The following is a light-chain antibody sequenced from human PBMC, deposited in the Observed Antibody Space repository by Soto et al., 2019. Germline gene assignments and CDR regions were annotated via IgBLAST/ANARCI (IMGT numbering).Light chain of an antibody. J-gene: IGLJ2*01. Sequence: QPALTQPASVSGSPGQSITISCTGTSSDVGGYNYVSWYQHSPGKAPKLILFAVRDRPSGVSHRFSGSKSANTASLTISGLQAEVEADYYCCSYTSLSTVVFGGGTKLTVL. CDR3: CSYTSLSTVV. CDR2: AVR. CDR1: SSDVGGYNY. V-gene: IGLV2-14*01.